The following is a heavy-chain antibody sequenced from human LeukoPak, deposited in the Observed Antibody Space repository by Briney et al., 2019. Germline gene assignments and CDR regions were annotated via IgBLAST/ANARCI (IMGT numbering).Heavy chain of an antibody. CDR3: ATSDSYQTGSYSY. D-gene: IGHD1-26*01. V-gene: IGHV3-21*01. CDR1: GFTFSSYS. J-gene: IGHJ4*02. Sequence: GGSLRLSCAASGFTFSSYSMNWVRQAPGKGLEWVSSISSSSSYIYYADSVKGRFTISRDNAKNSLYLQMNSLRAEDTAVYYCATSDSYQTGSYSYWGQGTLVTVSA. CDR2: ISSSSSYI.